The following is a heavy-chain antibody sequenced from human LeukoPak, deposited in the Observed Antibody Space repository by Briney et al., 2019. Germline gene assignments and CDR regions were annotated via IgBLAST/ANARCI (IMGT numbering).Heavy chain of an antibody. CDR1: GYTFTGYY. J-gene: IGHJ6*02. D-gene: IGHD3-10*01. V-gene: IGHV1-2*04. CDR2: INPNSGGA. Sequence: ASVKVSCKASGYTFTGYYIHWVRQAPGQGLEWRGWINPNSGGANYAQKFQGWVTMTRDTSISTAYMELSRLRSDDTAVYYCARHLYYGSGSYRFITYYYYGMDVWGQGTTVTVSS. CDR3: ARHLYYGSGSYRFITYYYYGMDV.